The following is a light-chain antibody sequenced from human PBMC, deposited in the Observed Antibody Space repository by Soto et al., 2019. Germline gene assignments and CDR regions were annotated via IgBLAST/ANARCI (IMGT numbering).Light chain of an antibody. V-gene: IGKV1-5*03. Sequence: DVQMTQSPSTLSASVGDRVTITCRASQSINNWLAWYQQRPGKAPKLLIYKASTLETGVPSRFSGSGSGTGFTLTISSLQPDDFATYYCQQYAGYSRTFGQGTKVEI. J-gene: IGKJ1*01. CDR3: QQYAGYSRT. CDR1: QSINNW. CDR2: KAS.